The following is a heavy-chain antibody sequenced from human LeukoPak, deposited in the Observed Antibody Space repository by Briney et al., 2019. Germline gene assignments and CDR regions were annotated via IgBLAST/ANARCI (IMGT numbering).Heavy chain of an antibody. V-gene: IGHV3-30*02. CDR2: IRYDGSNK. CDR3: AIVGGGDAYTPFNY. J-gene: IGHJ4*02. D-gene: IGHD5-24*01. Sequence: GGSLRLSCAASGFTFSRYGMHWVRQAPGKGLEWVAFIRYDGSNKYYADSVKGRFTISRDNSKHTLYLQMNSLRAEDTAVYYWAIVGGGDAYTPFNYWGQGTSVTVSS. CDR1: GFTFSRYG.